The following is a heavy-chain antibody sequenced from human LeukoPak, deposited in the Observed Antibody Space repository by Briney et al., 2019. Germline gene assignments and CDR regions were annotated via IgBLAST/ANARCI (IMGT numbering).Heavy chain of an antibody. CDR3: ARGGGLDV. CDR1: GFTFSSYW. D-gene: IGHD3-16*01. V-gene: IGHV3-7*03. Sequence: GGSLRLSCAASGFTFSSYWMNWARQAPGKALEWVASINHNGNVNYYVDSVKGRFTISRDNAKNSLYLQMSNLRAEDTAVYFCARGGGLDVWGQGATVTVSS. J-gene: IGHJ6*02. CDR2: INHNGNVN.